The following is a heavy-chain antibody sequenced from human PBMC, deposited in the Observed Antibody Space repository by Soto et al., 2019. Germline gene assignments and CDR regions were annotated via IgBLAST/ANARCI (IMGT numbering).Heavy chain of an antibody. Sequence: PGESLKISCKGSGYIFTTYWIAWVRQMPGKGLEWMGIIFPADSDTKYSPSFQGQVTFSVDKSTNTAYLQWSSLKASDTAMYYCARRPLYYYDTSGYSVYDNWGKGTLVTVSS. V-gene: IGHV5-51*01. D-gene: IGHD3-22*01. CDR1: GYIFTTYW. J-gene: IGHJ4*02. CDR2: IFPADSDT. CDR3: ARRPLYYYDTSGYSVYDN.